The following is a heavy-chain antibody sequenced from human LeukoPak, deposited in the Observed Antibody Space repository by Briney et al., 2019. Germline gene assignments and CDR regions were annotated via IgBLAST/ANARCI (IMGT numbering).Heavy chain of an antibody. CDR1: GFTFSSYA. CDR2: ISGSGGST. CDR3: AKDLGDWSSVGITPNWFDP. V-gene: IGHV3-23*01. D-gene: IGHD3-10*01. J-gene: IGHJ5*02. Sequence: PGGSLRLSCAASGFTFSSYAMSWVRQAPGKGLEWVSAISGSGGSTYYADSVKGRFTISRDNSKNTLYLQMNSLRAEDTAVYYCAKDLGDWSSVGITPNWFDPWGQGTLVTVSS.